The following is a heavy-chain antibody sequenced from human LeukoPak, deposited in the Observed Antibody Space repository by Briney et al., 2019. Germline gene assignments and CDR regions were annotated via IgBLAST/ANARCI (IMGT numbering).Heavy chain of an antibody. V-gene: IGHV3-23*01. Sequence: GGSLRLSCAASGFTARTTYMGGVRQPQGKGLGWVSAISGSGGSTYYADSVKGRFTISRDNSKNTLYLQMNSLRAEDTAVYYCAKGGYCSSTSCHRAFDIWGQGTMVTVSS. CDR2: ISGSGGST. J-gene: IGHJ3*02. D-gene: IGHD2-2*03. CDR3: AKGGYCSSTSCHRAFDI. CDR1: GFTARTTY.